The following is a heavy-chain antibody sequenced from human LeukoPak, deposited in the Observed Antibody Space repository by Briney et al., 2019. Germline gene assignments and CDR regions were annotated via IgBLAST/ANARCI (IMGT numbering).Heavy chain of an antibody. V-gene: IGHV3-21*01. CDR1: GFTVSSNY. CDR2: ISSSSSYI. Sequence: GGSLRLSCAASGFTVSSNYMSWVRQAPGKGLEWVSSISSSSSYIYYADSVKGRFTISRDNAKNSLYLQMNSLRAEDTAVYYCARAALEWLSLDYWGQGTLVTVSS. CDR3: ARAALEWLSLDY. D-gene: IGHD3-3*01. J-gene: IGHJ4*02.